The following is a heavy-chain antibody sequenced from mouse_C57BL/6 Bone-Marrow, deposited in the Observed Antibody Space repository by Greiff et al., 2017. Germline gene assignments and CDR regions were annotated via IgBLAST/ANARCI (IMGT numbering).Heavy chain of an antibody. Sequence: VQLQQSGPGLVQPSQSLSITCTVSGFSLTSYGVHWVRQSPGKGLEWLGVIWSGGSTDYNAAFISRLSISKDNSKSQVFFKMNSLQADDTAIYYCARNSDYYVSAWFAYWGQGTLVTVSA. CDR1: GFSLTSYG. V-gene: IGHV2-2*01. J-gene: IGHJ3*01. CDR2: IWSGGST. D-gene: IGHD1-1*01. CDR3: ARNSDYYVSAWFAY.